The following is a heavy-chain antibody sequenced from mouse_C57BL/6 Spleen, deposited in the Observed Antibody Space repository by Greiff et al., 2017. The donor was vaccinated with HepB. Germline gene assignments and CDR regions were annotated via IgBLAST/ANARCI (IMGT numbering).Heavy chain of an antibody. J-gene: IGHJ2*01. V-gene: IGHV5-4*01. CDR2: ISDGGSYT. CDR3: ARVGSGLDY. Sequence: EVQGVESGGGLVKPGGSLKLSCAASGFTFSSYAMSWVRQTPEKRLEWVATISDGGSYTYYPDNVKGRFTISRDNAKNNLYLQMSHLKSEDTAMYYCARVGSGLDYWGQGTTLTVSS. D-gene: IGHD1-3*01. CDR1: GFTFSSYA.